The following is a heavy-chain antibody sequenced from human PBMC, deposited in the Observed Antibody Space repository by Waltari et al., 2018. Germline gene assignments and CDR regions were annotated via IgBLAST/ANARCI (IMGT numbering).Heavy chain of an antibody. D-gene: IGHD1-26*01. CDR3: TKDILAGGADV. CDR1: GFNSHDHA. CDR2: IFWNSGNT. J-gene: IGHJ6*02. V-gene: IGHV3-9*02. Sequence: EVQLVESGGGLVQPGRSLTLSCVVSGFNSHDHAIHWVRQTSGKGLEGVSGIFWNSGNTGYADSVKGRFTTSRDNAKNSTYLQMNSLRPEDTAIYYCTKDILAGGADVWGQGTTVTVSS.